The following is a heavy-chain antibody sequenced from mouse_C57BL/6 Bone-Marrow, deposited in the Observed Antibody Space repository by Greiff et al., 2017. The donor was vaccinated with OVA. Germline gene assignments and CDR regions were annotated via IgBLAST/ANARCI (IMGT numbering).Heavy chain of an antibody. CDR1: GYSITSGYY. J-gene: IGHJ3*01. V-gene: IGHV3-6*01. D-gene: IGHD2-4*01. CDR3: ARVGDYDVAWFAY. Sequence: EVKVEESGPGLVKPSQSLSLTCSVTGYSITSGYYWNWIRQFPGNKLEWMGYISYDGSNNYNPSLKNRISITRDTSKNQFFLKLNSVTTEDTATYYCARVGDYDVAWFAYWGQGTLVTVSA. CDR2: ISYDGSN.